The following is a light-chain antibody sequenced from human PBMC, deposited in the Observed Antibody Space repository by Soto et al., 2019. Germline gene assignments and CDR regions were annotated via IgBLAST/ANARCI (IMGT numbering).Light chain of an antibody. V-gene: IGKV3-20*01. CDR1: QSVSSNY. CDR2: GAS. CDR3: QQYGGSPRT. Sequence: EIVLTQSPGTLSLSPGERATLSCRASQSVSSNYLAWYKQKPGQAPRLLIYGASSRATGIPDRFSGSGSGTEFTLTISRLEPEDFAVYYCQQYGGSPRTFGQGTKVEI. J-gene: IGKJ1*01.